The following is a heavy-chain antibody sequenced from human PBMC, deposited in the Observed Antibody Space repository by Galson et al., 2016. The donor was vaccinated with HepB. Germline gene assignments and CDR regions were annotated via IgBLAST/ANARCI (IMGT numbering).Heavy chain of an antibody. CDR2: IYSDGTT. V-gene: IGHV3-53*01. CDR3: ARAHCSGGSCYGGLFDF. CDR1: GFTVSSNF. J-gene: IGHJ4*02. D-gene: IGHD2-15*01. Sequence: SLRLSCAASGFTVSSNFMNWVRQAPGKGLEWVSVIYSDGTTYYADSVKGRFTISRDNSKNTVYLQMNSLRAEDTAVYFCARAHCSGGSCYGGLFDFWGQGTSVTVSS.